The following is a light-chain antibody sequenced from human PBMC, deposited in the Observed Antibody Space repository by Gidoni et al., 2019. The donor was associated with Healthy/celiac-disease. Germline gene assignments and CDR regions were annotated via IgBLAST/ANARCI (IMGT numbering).Light chain of an antibody. J-gene: IGKJ2*01. CDR2: DAS. V-gene: IGKV1-33*01. CDR1: QDISNY. CDR3: QQYDNHPRT. Sequence: DIQMTQSPSSLSASVGDRVTITCRASQDISNYLNWYQQKPGKAPKLLIYDASNLETGVPSRFSESGSGTDFSFTISSLQPEDIATYYCQQYDNHPRTFGQGTKLEIK.